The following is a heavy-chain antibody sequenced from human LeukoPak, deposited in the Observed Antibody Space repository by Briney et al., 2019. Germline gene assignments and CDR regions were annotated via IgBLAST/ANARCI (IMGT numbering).Heavy chain of an antibody. V-gene: IGHV4-59*01. CDR1: GGSISSYY. Sequence: PSETLSLTCTVSGGSISSYYWSWIRQPPGKGLEWIGYICYSGSTNYNPSLKSRVTISVDTSKNQFSLKLSSVTAADTAVYYCARSSTYYYDSSGYGNWFDPWGQGTLVTVSS. CDR3: ARSSTYYYDSSGYGNWFDP. J-gene: IGHJ5*02. D-gene: IGHD3-22*01. CDR2: ICYSGST.